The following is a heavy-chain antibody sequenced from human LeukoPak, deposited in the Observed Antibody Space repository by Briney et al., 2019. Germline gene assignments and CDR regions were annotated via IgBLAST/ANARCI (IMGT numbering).Heavy chain of an antibody. J-gene: IGHJ6*03. Sequence: SETLCLTCTVSGGSISSSSYYWGWIRQPPGKGLEWIATIYYSGSTYYNPSLKSRVTISVDTSKNQFSLKLNSVTATDTAVYYCARTPYYYSYMDVWGKGTTVTVSS. D-gene: IGHD1-1*01. V-gene: IGHV4-39*01. CDR1: GGSISSSSYY. CDR3: ARTPYYYSYMDV. CDR2: IYYSGST.